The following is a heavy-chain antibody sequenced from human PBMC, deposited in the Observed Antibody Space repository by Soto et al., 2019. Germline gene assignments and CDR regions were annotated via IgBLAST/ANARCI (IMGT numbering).Heavy chain of an antibody. V-gene: IGHV2-70*01. CDR2: VDWDDNT. D-gene: IGHD3-22*01. CDR1: GFSLTTNGMC. CDR3: ARIPCGNYYTENFFDP. J-gene: IGHJ5*02. Sequence: SGPTLVNPTQTLTLTCTFSGFSLTTNGMCLSWIRQPPGKALEWLALVDWDDNTYYSTSLNNRLTLSKDTSKNQVVLLVRHMGPVDTATYYCARIPCGNYYTENFFDPWGQGIPVTVSS.